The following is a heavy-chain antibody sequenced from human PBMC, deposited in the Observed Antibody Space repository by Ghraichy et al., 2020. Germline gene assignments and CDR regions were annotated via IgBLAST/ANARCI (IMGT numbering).Heavy chain of an antibody. Sequence: LRLSCGVSGGSLTVGAYCWSWIRQHPGKGLEWIGNICHSGGTKYNPSLKSRLSISMDTSRSRFSLTLTSVTTADTARYYCARLLTDNFRSRKTFYFDFWGQGALVTVSS. CDR2: ICHSGGT. CDR3: ARLLTDNFRSRKTFYFDF. J-gene: IGHJ4*02. D-gene: IGHD1-1*01. V-gene: IGHV4-31*11. CDR1: GGSLTVGAYC.